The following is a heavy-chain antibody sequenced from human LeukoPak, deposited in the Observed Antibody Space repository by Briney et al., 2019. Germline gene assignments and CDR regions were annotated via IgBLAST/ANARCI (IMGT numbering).Heavy chain of an antibody. V-gene: IGHV4-31*03. D-gene: IGHD5-18*01. CDR3: ARGDSYGYRPKYYFDY. CDR2: IYYSGST. Sequence: SETLSLTCTVSGGSLSSGGYYWSWIRQHPGKGLEWIGYIYYSGSTYYNPSLKSRVTISVDTSKNQFSLKLSSVTAADTAVYYCARGDSYGYRPKYYFDYWGQGTLVTVSS. CDR1: GGSLSSGGYY. J-gene: IGHJ4*02.